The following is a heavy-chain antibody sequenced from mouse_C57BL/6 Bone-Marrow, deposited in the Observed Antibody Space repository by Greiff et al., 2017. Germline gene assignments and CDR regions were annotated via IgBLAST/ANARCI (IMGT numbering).Heavy chain of an antibody. Sequence: VQLQQSGAELVRPGASVKLSCTASGFNIKDDYMHWVKQRPEQGLEWIGWIDPENGDTEYASKFQGKATITADTSSNTAYLQLSSLTSEDTAVYYCTTGDYGGAYWGQGTLVTVSA. CDR1: GFNIKDDY. CDR3: TTGDYGGAY. CDR2: IDPENGDT. V-gene: IGHV14-4*01. J-gene: IGHJ3*01. D-gene: IGHD2-4*01.